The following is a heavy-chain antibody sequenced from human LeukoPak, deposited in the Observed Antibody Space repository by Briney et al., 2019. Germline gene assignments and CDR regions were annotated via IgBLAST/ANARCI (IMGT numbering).Heavy chain of an antibody. Sequence: ASVKVSCKASGYTFTSYGISWVRQAPGQGLEWMGWISAYNGNTNYAQKLQGRVTMTTDTSTSTAYMELRSLRSDDTAVYYCARTILLWFGEFMYYFDYWGQGTLVTVSS. CDR2: ISAYNGNT. CDR1: GYTFTSYG. CDR3: ARTILLWFGEFMYYFDY. V-gene: IGHV1-18*01. D-gene: IGHD3-10*01. J-gene: IGHJ4*02.